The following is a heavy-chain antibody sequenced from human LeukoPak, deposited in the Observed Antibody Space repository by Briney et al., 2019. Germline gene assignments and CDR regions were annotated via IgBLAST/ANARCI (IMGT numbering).Heavy chain of an antibody. V-gene: IGHV3-23*01. Sequence: GGSLRLSCVASGFTFSTYGMSWVRQAPGKGLEWVAAVSSTGFGTNYPDSLKGRFIISRDNSQNTVFLQMNSLRPEDTAFYFCAKDGPLLWFGPTDARGQGILVTVSS. CDR1: GFTFSTYG. J-gene: IGHJ5*02. CDR2: VSSTGFGT. D-gene: IGHD3-10*01. CDR3: AKDGPLLWFGPTDA.